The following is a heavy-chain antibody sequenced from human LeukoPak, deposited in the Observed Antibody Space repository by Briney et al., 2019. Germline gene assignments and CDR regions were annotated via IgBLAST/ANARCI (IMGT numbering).Heavy chain of an antibody. CDR2: IFYIGST. J-gene: IGHJ4*02. CDR3: ARVYGDYPNFDY. Sequence: PSETLSLTCTVSGGSISSYYWSWIRQSPGKGLEWIGYIFYIGSTNYNPSLKSRVTISVDTSKNQFSLKLSSVTAADTAVYYCARVYGDYPNFDYWGQGTLVAVSS. CDR1: GGSISSYY. D-gene: IGHD4-17*01. V-gene: IGHV4-59*01.